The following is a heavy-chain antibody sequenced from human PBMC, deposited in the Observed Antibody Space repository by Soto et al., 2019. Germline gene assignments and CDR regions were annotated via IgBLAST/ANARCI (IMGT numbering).Heavy chain of an antibody. V-gene: IGHV4-59*11. J-gene: IGHJ6*02. CDR3: ARSRRGAYSSGWYSPSGYYNYGIDV. CDR2: IYYSGST. D-gene: IGHD6-19*01. CDR1: GGSISDHY. Sequence: SETLSLTCTVSGGSISDHYYMWIRQPPGKGLEWIGYIYYSGSTNYNPSLKSRVTISVDTSKNQFSLKLSSATAADTAMYYCARSRRGAYSSGWYSPSGYYNYGIDVWGQGTKVTVSS.